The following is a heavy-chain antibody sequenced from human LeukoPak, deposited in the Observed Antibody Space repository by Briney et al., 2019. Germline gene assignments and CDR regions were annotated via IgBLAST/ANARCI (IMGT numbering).Heavy chain of an antibody. V-gene: IGHV3-30-3*01. CDR2: ISYDGSNK. D-gene: IGHD3-3*01. Sequence: GGSLRLSCAASGFTFSSYAMHWVRQAPGKGLEWVAVISYDGSNKYYADSVKGRFTISRDNSKNTLYLQMNSLRAEDTAVYYCAREDDFCSGARLYDYWGQGTLVTVSS. CDR3: AREDDFCSGARLYDY. CDR1: GFTFSSYA. J-gene: IGHJ4*02.